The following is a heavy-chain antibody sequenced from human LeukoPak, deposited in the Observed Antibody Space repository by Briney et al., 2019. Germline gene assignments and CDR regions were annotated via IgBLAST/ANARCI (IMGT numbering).Heavy chain of an antibody. Sequence: PGGSLRLSCAASGFTFGSYAMSWVRQAPGKGLEWVSRISDSGGSTIYADSVKGRFTISRDNSKITLYLQMNSLGAEDTAVYYCAKEDSGWFYFDYWGQETLVTVSS. CDR3: AKEDSGWFYFDY. CDR2: ISDSGGST. D-gene: IGHD6-19*01. CDR1: GFTFGSYA. J-gene: IGHJ4*02. V-gene: IGHV3-23*01.